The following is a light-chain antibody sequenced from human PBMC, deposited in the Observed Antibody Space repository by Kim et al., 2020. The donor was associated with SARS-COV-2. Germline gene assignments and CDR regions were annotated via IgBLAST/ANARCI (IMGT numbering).Light chain of an antibody. CDR1: SGSIDSEF. CDR2: EDH. V-gene: IGLV6-57*01. J-gene: IGLJ3*02. CDR3: RSDDDNSWV. Sequence: GKAVIVSSTRSSGSIDSEFVQWVQQRPGSSPTAVIYEDHKRPPGVPDRFSGSVYTSSNTASITSAGLRAEDEADYYCRSDDDNSWVFGGGTKLTVL.